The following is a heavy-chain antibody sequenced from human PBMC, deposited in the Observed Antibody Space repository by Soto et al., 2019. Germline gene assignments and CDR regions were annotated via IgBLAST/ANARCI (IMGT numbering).Heavy chain of an antibody. Sequence: GPTLATPTHTLTPTCSVSGCSLRTSGTPVTWVRQPQGKALEWLARIDYDDDKYYTTSLKTRLTISKDTSKNQVVLTMTNMDPVDTATYYCARMEASGSYTKYLDFWGQATRVT. CDR2: IDYDDDK. CDR3: ARMEASGSYTKYLDF. V-gene: IGHV2-70*04. J-gene: IGHJ4*02. D-gene: IGHD3-10*01. CDR1: GCSLRTSGTP.